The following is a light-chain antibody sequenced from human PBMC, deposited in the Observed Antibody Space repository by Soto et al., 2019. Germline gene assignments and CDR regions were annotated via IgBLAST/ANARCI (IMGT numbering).Light chain of an antibody. CDR2: DAS. CDR1: QNISSY. J-gene: IGKJ1*01. V-gene: IGKV3-11*01. CDR3: QLRSNWPRT. Sequence: IVFTLSPSTLSLSTGKRATLSCRASQNISSYLAWYQQKPGQAPGLLIYDASNRATGIPARFSGSGSGTDFTLTISSLEPEDFAVYYCQLRSNWPRTFAQGTKVDIK.